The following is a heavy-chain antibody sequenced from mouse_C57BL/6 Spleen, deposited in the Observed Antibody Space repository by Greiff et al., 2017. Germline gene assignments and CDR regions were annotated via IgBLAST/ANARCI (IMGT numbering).Heavy chain of an antibody. V-gene: IGHV1-26*01. D-gene: IGHD2-1*01. CDR1: GYTFTDYY. J-gene: IGHJ1*03. CDR2: INPNNGGT. CDR3: AQMGGNYGYFDV. Sequence: VQLQQSGPELVKPGASVKISCKASGYTFTDYYMNWVKQSHGKSLEWIGDINPNNGGTSYNQKFKGKATLTVDKSSSTAYMELRSLTSEDSAVYYCAQMGGNYGYFDVWGTGTTVTVAS.